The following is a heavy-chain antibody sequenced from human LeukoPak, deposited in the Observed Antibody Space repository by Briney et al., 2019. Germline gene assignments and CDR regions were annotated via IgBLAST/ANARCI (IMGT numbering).Heavy chain of an antibody. CDR3: ARDIVVVPAAVRNYYMDV. Sequence: GGSLRLSCAASGFTFSSYAMHWVRQAPGKGLEWVAVISYDGSNKYYADSVKGRFTISRDNSKNTLYLQMNSLRAEDTAVYYCARDIVVVPAAVRNYYMDVWGKGTTVTVSS. V-gene: IGHV3-30-3*01. J-gene: IGHJ6*03. D-gene: IGHD2-2*01. CDR2: ISYDGSNK. CDR1: GFTFSSYA.